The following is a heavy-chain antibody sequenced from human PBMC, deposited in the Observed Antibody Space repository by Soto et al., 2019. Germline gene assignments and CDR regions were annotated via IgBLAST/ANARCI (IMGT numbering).Heavy chain of an antibody. Sequence: EVQLLESGGGLVQPGGSLRLYCAASGFTFSSYAMSWVRQAPGKGLEWVSTINTSGGSTYYADSVRGRFTISRDNSKNTLYLQMNSLRAEDTAVYYCAKDGLGAYSYGSYYFDYWGQGTLVTVSS. CDR3: AKDGLGAYSYGSYYFDY. CDR1: GFTFSSYA. D-gene: IGHD5-18*01. V-gene: IGHV3-23*01. CDR2: INTSGGST. J-gene: IGHJ4*02.